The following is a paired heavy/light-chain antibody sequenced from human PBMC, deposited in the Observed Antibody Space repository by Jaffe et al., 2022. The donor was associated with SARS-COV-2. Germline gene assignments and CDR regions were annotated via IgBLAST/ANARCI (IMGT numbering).Light chain of an antibody. CDR1: QSVSSSY. CDR3: QQYGSSPYT. CDR2: QAS. Sequence: EIVLTQSPGTLSLSPGERATLSCRASQSVSSSYLAWYQQKPGQAPRLLIYQASNRATGIPDRFSGSGSGTDFTLTISRLEPEDFAVFYCQQYGSSPYTFGQGTKLEIK. J-gene: IGKJ2*01. V-gene: IGKV3-20*01.
Heavy chain of an antibody. Sequence: EVQLVQSGAEVKKPGESLKISCKASGYSFTSYWIAWVRQMPGKGLEWMGIIYPGDSDIIYNPSFQGQVSISADNSISTAYLQWSSLKASDTAIYYCARQGWDLLNYYYYYMDVWGKGTTVTVSS. CDR1: GYSFTSYW. J-gene: IGHJ6*03. CDR3: ARQGWDLLNYYYYYMDV. CDR2: IYPGDSDI. V-gene: IGHV5-51*01. D-gene: IGHD1-26*01.